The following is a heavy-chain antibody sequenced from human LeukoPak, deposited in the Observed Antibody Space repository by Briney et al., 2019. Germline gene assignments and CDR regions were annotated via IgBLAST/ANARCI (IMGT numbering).Heavy chain of an antibody. D-gene: IGHD2-2*01. CDR3: ARDPSNTSRWKTWFDT. J-gene: IGHJ5*02. CDR1: GFIFTKYG. V-gene: IGHV1-18*01. CDR2: ISGYNGDT. Sequence: ASVKVSSKASGFIFTKYGISWVRQAPGQGLEWVGWISGYNGDTNYAQKLQGRVTMTTDISTTTAYMELRSLISDDTAFYYCARDPSNTSRWKTWFDTWGQGTLVTVSS.